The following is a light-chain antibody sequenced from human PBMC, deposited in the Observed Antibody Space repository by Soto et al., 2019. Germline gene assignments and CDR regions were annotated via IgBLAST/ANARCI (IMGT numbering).Light chain of an antibody. CDR2: AAS. J-gene: IGKJ1*01. CDR1: QGIRDE. Sequence: QMTQSPSTLSASVGDRVTITCRASQGIRDELGLYQQKAGKAPNLLIYAASNLYTGVPSRFSGSRSGTEFTLTISSLQPEDFASYYCLQDYGDSWTFGQGTKVDIK. V-gene: IGKV1-6*01. CDR3: LQDYGDSWT.